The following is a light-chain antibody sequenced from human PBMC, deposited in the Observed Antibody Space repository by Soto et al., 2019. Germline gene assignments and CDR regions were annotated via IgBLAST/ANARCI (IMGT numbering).Light chain of an antibody. CDR2: DAS. CDR1: QSVSSY. CDR3: QHRSNWPPYT. Sequence: EIVLTQSPATLSFSPGERATLSCRASQSVSSYLAWYQQKSGQAPSLLIYDASNMATGIPARFSGSGSGTDSTLTITSLEPEDCAVYYCQHRSNWPPYTFGQGTKLEIK. J-gene: IGKJ2*01. V-gene: IGKV3-11*01.